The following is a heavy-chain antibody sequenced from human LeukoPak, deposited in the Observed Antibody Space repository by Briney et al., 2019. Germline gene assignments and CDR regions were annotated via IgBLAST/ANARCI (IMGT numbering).Heavy chain of an antibody. CDR1: GFTFSTFA. Sequence: GGSLRLSCTASGFTFSTFAVSWVRQAPGKGLEWVAVIWYDGSNKYYADSVKGRFTISRDNSKNTLYLQMNSLRAEDTAVYYCARGRSGSYYEGTDYWGQGTLVTVSS. CDR3: ARGRSGSYYEGTDY. J-gene: IGHJ4*02. V-gene: IGHV3-33*08. CDR2: IWYDGSNK. D-gene: IGHD1-26*01.